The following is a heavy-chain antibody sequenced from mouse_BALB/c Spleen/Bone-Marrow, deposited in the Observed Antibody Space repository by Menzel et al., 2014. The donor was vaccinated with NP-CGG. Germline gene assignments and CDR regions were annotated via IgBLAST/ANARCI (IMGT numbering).Heavy chain of an antibody. Sequence: VQLQQSGAELVRPGSSVKISCKASGYAFSSYWMNWVKQRPGQGLEWIGQIYPGDGDTNYNGKFKGKATLTADKSSSTAYIQLNSITSEDSAVYFCARRIYGNYVYFDVWGTGTTVTVSS. J-gene: IGHJ1*03. CDR3: ARRIYGNYVYFDV. CDR1: GYAFSSYW. CDR2: IYPGDGDT. D-gene: IGHD2-1*01. V-gene: IGHV1-80*01.